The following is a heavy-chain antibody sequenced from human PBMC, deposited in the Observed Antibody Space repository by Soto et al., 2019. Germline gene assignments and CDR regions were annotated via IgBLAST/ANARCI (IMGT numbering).Heavy chain of an antibody. V-gene: IGHV1-69*01. CDR3: AGPPEWSYALSQLVITTFGFY. CDR1: GGTFSSYA. D-gene: IGHD3-22*01. Sequence: QVQLVQSGAEVKKPGSSVKVSCKASGGTFSSYAFSWVRQAPGQGLEWMGGIIPVFGATNYAQRFQGRVTITADASTSTAYMDLSSLKSEDTAVYYCAGPPEWSYALSQLVITTFGFYWGPRTVVTVSP. J-gene: IGHJ4*02. CDR2: IIPVFGAT.